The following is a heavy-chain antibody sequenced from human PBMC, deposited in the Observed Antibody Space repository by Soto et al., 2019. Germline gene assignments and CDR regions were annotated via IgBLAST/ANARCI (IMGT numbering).Heavy chain of an antibody. J-gene: IGHJ4*02. Sequence: ASVKVSCKASGYTFTSYYMHWVRQAPGQGLEWMGIINPSGGSTSYAQKFQGRVTITRDMSLRTAYIELSSLRSEDSAVYYWSRSGYYHYYFDYWGQGTLVTVSS. D-gene: IGHD3-22*01. CDR2: INPSGGST. V-gene: IGHV1-46*01. CDR3: SRSGYYHYYFDY. CDR1: GYTFTSYY.